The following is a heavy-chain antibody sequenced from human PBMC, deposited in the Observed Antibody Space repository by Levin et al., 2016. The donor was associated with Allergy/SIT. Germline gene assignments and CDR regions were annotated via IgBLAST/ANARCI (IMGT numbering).Heavy chain of an antibody. CDR1: GFTFDDYS. V-gene: IGHV3-43*01. CDR2: IRWDGASS. Sequence: GESLKISCVASGFTFDDYSMQWVRQAPGKGLEWVALIRWDGASSFHAESVKGRFTISRDNSKNSLYLQMNSLRSEDTALYYCARGHGSGTYKIFVDSWGQGTPGHRLL. CDR3: ARGHGSGTYKIFVDS. J-gene: IGHJ5*01. D-gene: IGHD3-10*01.